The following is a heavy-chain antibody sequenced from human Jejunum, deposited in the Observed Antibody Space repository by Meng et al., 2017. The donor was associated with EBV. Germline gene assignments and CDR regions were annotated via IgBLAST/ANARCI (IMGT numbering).Heavy chain of an antibody. CDR2: LYFSGST. CDR3: ARRGSSSGWYSYDY. Sequence: ELQGSGPGLVKPSETLPLTCTASGGSISCSDYSWSWIRQPPGKGLELIGSLYFSGSTYSNPSLNSRVTISADTSNNQFSLKLSSVTAADTAVYYCARRGSSSGWYSYDYWGQGTLVTVSS. J-gene: IGHJ4*02. V-gene: IGHV4-39*01. CDR1: GGSISCSDYS. D-gene: IGHD6-19*01.